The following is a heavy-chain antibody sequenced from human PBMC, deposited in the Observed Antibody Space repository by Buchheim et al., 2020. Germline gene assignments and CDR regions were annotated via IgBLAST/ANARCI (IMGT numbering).Heavy chain of an antibody. J-gene: IGHJ5*02. Sequence: QVQLQESGPGLVKPSETLSLTCSVSGGSIFTYYWSWIRQAPGKGLEWIGYMDGGGRSNYNPSLKSRVTISVDPPKNQFYLHLSSVTAADTAIYYCAKKRSDNWFDPWGQGTL. CDR2: MDGGGRS. CDR1: GGSIFTYY. CDR3: AKKRSDNWFDP. V-gene: IGHV4-59*01.